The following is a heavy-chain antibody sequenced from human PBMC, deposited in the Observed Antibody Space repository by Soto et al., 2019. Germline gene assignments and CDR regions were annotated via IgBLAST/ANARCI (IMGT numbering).Heavy chain of an antibody. Sequence: GXSVKVSCKASGGPFISYAIIWVRQAPGQGLEWMGGIIPIFGTANYAQKFQGRVTITADESTSTAYMELSSLRSEDTAVYYCARDGPSSGWYYFDYWGQGTLVTVSS. CDR2: IIPIFGTA. V-gene: IGHV1-69*01. J-gene: IGHJ4*02. CDR3: ARDGPSSGWYYFDY. CDR1: GGPFISYA. D-gene: IGHD6-19*01.